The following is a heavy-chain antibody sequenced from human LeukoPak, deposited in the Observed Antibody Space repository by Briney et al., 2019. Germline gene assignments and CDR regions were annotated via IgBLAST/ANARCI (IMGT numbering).Heavy chain of an antibody. CDR2: IYYSGDT. D-gene: IGHD3-22*01. Sequence: SETLSLTCTVSGGSISGYSWSWIRQSPGGGLDWIGFIYYSGDTAYNPSLRSRVTMSVDTSKNQLSLQLSSMTTADTAVYYCARPVMYYYDSSGYTTGWYFDLWGRGTLVTVSS. CDR1: GGSISGYS. CDR3: ARPVMYYYDSSGYTTGWYFDL. V-gene: IGHV4-59*01. J-gene: IGHJ2*01.